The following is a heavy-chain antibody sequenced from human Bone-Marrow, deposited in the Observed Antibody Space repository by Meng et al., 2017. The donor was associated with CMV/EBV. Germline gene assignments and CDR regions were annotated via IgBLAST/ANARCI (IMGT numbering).Heavy chain of an antibody. J-gene: IGHJ4*02. V-gene: IGHV4-34*01. Sequence: QVPLQQWGPGLFKPSETLSLTCAVYGGSFSGYYWSWIRQPPGKGLEWIGEINHSGSTNYNPSLKSRVTISVDTSKNQFSLKLSSVTAADTAVYYCARGGVVVNGAPFDYWGQGTLVTVSS. CDR3: ARGGVVVNGAPFDY. CDR2: INHSGST. D-gene: IGHD3-22*01. CDR1: GGSFSGYY.